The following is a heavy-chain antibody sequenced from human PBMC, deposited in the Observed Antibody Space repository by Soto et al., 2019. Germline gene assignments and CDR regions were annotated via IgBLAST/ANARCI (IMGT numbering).Heavy chain of an antibody. Sequence: QVQLVESGGGVVQPGRSLRLSCAASGFTFSSYGMHWVHQAPGKGLEWVAVISSDGSDKHYADSVKGRFTISRDTSKNTLYLQMNSLRDEDTAVYYCAKQHNSGSNFDYWGQGALVTVSS. CDR2: ISSDGSDK. V-gene: IGHV3-30*18. J-gene: IGHJ4*02. CDR1: GFTFSSYG. D-gene: IGHD6-19*01. CDR3: AKQHNSGSNFDY.